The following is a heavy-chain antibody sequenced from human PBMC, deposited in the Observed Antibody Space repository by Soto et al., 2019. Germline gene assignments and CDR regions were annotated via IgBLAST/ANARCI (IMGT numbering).Heavy chain of an antibody. Sequence: SETLSLTCTVSGGSISRSTYHWVWIRQPPGKGLEWIGSIYYSGSTYYNPSLKSRVTISVDTSKNQFSLKLSSVTAADTAVYYCARDPEWELRPYGMDVWGQGTTVTV. V-gene: IGHV4-39*07. J-gene: IGHJ6*02. CDR3: ARDPEWELRPYGMDV. CDR1: GGSISRSTYH. D-gene: IGHD1-26*01. CDR2: IYYSGST.